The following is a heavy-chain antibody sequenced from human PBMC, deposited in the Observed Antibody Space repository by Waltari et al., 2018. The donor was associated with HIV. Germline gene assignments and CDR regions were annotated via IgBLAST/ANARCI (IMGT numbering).Heavy chain of an antibody. CDR3: ARWTGTYYDS. V-gene: IGHV3-53*01. CDR2: AYNDGTT. J-gene: IGHJ4*02. CDR1: GVSVTTNY. Sequence: EVQLVESGGGLIQPGGSLRLSCVAAGVSVTTNYMRWGRQAPGKGLEWVSMAYNDGTTHYADSVRGRFSIARDNSQNTLFLQMNSLRVDDTAVYYCARWTGTYYDSWGQGTLVTVSS. D-gene: IGHD3-10*01.